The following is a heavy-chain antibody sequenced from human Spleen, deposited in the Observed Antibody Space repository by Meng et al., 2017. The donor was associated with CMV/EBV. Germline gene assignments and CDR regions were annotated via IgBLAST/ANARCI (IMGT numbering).Heavy chain of an antibody. CDR2: ISGSTDIT. J-gene: IGHJ3*02. V-gene: IGHV3-23*01. D-gene: IGHD2-2*01. CDR3: VKDRGYCSRTCTRAFDI. Sequence: GGSLRLSCAASGFRFRDYAMSWVRQAPGKGPEWVSAISGSTDITNYADSVKGRFTISRDNFKNTIFLQMNNLGVEDTAVYYCVKDRGYCSRTCTRAFDIWGQGTVVTVSS. CDR1: GFRFRDYA.